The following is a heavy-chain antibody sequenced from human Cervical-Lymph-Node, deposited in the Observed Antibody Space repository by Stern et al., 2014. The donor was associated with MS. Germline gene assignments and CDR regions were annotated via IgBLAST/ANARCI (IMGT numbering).Heavy chain of an antibody. CDR1: GYTFSNFW. CDR3: VRRRGSAGYDTFDL. J-gene: IGHJ3*01. CDR2: IYPADSDT. V-gene: IGHV5-51*01. Sequence: VQLVESGAEVKKPGESLKISCRTSGYTFSNFWIGWVRQMPGKGLEWMGVIYPADSDTTYSPSFQGQVTISADESISTAYLQWRSLKASDTAMYYCVRRRGSAGYDTFDLWGQGTMLIVSS. D-gene: IGHD2-15*01.